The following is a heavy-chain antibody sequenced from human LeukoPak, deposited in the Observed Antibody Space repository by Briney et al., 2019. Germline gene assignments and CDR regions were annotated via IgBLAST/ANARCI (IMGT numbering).Heavy chain of an antibody. Sequence: SVKVSCKASGFTFTSSAMQWVRQARGQRLEWIGWIVVGSGNTNYAQEFQERVTITRDMSTSTAYMELSSLRSEDTAVYYCVARTEAYCGGDCYSYWGQGTLVTVSS. V-gene: IGHV1-58*02. CDR1: GFTFTSSA. D-gene: IGHD2-21*02. CDR2: IVVGSGNT. J-gene: IGHJ4*02. CDR3: VARTEAYCGGDCYSY.